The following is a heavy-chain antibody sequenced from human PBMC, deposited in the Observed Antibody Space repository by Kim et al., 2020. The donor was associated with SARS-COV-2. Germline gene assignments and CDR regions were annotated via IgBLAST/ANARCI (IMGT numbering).Heavy chain of an antibody. J-gene: IGHJ4*02. Sequence: GGSLRLSCAASGFTFSSYGMHWVRQAPGKGLEWVAVIWYDGSNKYYADSVKGRFTISRDNSKNTLYLQMNSLRAEDTAVYYCAKPYGSGSHYFDYWGQGTLVTVSP. CDR2: IWYDGSNK. D-gene: IGHD3-10*01. CDR3: AKPYGSGSHYFDY. V-gene: IGHV3-33*06. CDR1: GFTFSSYG.